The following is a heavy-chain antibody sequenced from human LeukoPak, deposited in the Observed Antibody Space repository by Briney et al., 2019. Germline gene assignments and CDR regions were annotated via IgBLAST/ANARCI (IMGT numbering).Heavy chain of an antibody. Sequence: SVKVSCKASGGTFSSYAISWVRQAPGQGLEWMGGIIPIFGTANYAQKFQGRVTITADESTSTAYVELSSLRSEDTAVYYCARVELWSYYFDYWGQGTLVTVSS. CDR2: IIPIFGTA. D-gene: IGHD5-18*01. V-gene: IGHV1-69*01. J-gene: IGHJ4*02. CDR3: ARVELWSYYFDY. CDR1: GGTFSSYA.